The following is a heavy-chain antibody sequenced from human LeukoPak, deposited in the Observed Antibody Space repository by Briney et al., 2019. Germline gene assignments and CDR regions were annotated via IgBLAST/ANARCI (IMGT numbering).Heavy chain of an antibody. CDR3: ARAGAWIQLWPRRNWFDP. D-gene: IGHD5-18*01. V-gene: IGHV4-34*01. Sequence: PSETLSLTCAVYGGSFSGYYWSWIRQPPGKELEWIGEINHSGSTNYNPSLKSRVTISVDTSKNQFSLKLSSVTAADTAVYYCARAGAWIQLWPRRNWFDPWGQGTLVTVSS. CDR2: INHSGST. CDR1: GGSFSGYY. J-gene: IGHJ5*02.